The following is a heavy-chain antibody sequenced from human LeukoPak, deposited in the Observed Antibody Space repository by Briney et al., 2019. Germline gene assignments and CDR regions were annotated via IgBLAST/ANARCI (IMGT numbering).Heavy chain of an antibody. CDR2: IYPGDSET. CDR3: ARHPAFDY. J-gene: IGHJ4*02. CDR1: GYSFSDDW. V-gene: IGHV5-51*01. Sequence: GESLKISCKGSGYSFSDDWIAWVRQMPGKGLEWMGIIYPGDSETRYSPSFQGQVTISADKSINTAYLQWSSLKASDTAMYYCARHPAFDYWGQGTLVTASS.